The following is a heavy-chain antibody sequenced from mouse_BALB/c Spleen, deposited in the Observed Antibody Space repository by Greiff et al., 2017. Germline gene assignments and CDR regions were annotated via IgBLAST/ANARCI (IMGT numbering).Heavy chain of an antibody. CDR1: GFTFSDYY. J-gene: IGHJ3*01. CDR2: ISDGGSYT. V-gene: IGHV5-4*02. CDR3: ASETSAYYGSTGFAY. D-gene: IGHD2-10*01. Sequence: EVQRVESGGGLVKPGGSLKLSCAASGFTFSDYYMYWVRQTPEKRLEWVATISDGGSYTYYPDSVKGRFTISRDNAKNNLYLQMSSLKSEDTAMYYCASETSAYYGSTGFAYWGQGTLVTVSA.